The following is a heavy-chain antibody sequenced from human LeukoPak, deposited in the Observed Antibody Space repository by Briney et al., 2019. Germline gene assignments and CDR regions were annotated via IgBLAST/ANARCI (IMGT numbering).Heavy chain of an antibody. CDR2: IRSKAYGETA. D-gene: IGHD1-1*01. V-gene: IGHV3-49*04. CDR3: TRDRGAYNLYDY. CDR1: GFAFSNYD. Sequence: GGSLRLSCAASGFAFSNYDMGWVRQAPGEGLEWVGFIRSKAYGETADYAASVKGRFTISRGDSKAIAYLQMNSLKTEDTAVYHCTRDRGAYNLYDYWGQGTLVTVSS. J-gene: IGHJ4*02.